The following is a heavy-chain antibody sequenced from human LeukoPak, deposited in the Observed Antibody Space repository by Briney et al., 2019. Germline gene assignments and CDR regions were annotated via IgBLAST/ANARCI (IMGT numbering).Heavy chain of an antibody. CDR2: ISYDGSNK. V-gene: IGHV3-30*18. CDR3: AKDYYSSGSYPLFDAFDI. D-gene: IGHD3-10*01. CDR1: GFTFSSYG. Sequence: GGSLRLSCAASGFTFSSYGMHWVRQAPGKGLEWVAVISYDGSNKYYADSVKGRFTISRDNSKNTLYLQMNRLRAEDTAVYYCAKDYYSSGSYPLFDAFDIWGQGTMVTVSS. J-gene: IGHJ3*02.